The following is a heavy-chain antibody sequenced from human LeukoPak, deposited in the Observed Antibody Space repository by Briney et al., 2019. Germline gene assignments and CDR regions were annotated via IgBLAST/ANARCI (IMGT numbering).Heavy chain of an antibody. CDR3: TRSPRDGYHDAFDI. CDR2: IYPGDSET. Sequence: GESLKISCQGSGYRFTTYWIAWVRQMPGEGLEWMGIIYPGDSETRYRPSFQGQVTISADKSITTAYLQWGSLKASDTAMYYCTRSPRDGYHDAFDIWGQGTMVTVFS. V-gene: IGHV5-51*01. J-gene: IGHJ3*02. D-gene: IGHD5-24*01. CDR1: GYRFTTYW.